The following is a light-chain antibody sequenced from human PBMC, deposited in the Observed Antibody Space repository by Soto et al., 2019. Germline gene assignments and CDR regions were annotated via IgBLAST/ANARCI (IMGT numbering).Light chain of an antibody. V-gene: IGLV1-40*01. CDR2: GNS. CDR3: QSYDSILSVVV. CDR1: SSNIGAGYD. J-gene: IGLJ2*01. Sequence: QSVLTQPPSVSGAPGQRVTISCTGSSSNIGAGYDVHWYQQLPGTAPKLLIYGNSNRPSGVPDRFSGSKSGTSASLAITGRQAEDEADYYCQSYDSILSVVVFGGGTKLTVL.